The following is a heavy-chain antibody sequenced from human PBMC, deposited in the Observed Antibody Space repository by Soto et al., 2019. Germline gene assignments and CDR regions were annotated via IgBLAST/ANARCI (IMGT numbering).Heavy chain of an antibody. D-gene: IGHD3-3*01. J-gene: IGHJ3*02. CDR2: ISSSGSTI. CDR1: GFTFSDYY. Sequence: GESLKNSCAASGFTFSDYYMSWIRQAPGKGLEWVSYISSSGSTIYYADSVKGRFTISRDNAKNSLYLQMNSLRAEDTAVYYCARATLIRFLEWLGGDAFDIWGQGTMVTVSS. V-gene: IGHV3-11*01. CDR3: ARATLIRFLEWLGGDAFDI.